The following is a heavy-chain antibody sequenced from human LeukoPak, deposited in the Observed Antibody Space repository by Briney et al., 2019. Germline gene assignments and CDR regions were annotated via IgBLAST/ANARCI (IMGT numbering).Heavy chain of an antibody. CDR1: GYTFTGYY. V-gene: IGHV1-18*04. CDR2: ISAYNGNT. J-gene: IGHJ6*03. CDR3: AKLAEQYSSSWGNYYYYYYYMDV. Sequence: ASVKVSCKASGYTFTGYYMHWVRQAPGQGLEWMGWISAYNGNTNYAQKLQGRVTMTTDTSTSTAYMELRSLRSDDTAVYYCAKLAEQYSSSWGNYYYYYYYMDVWGKGTTVTVSS. D-gene: IGHD6-13*01.